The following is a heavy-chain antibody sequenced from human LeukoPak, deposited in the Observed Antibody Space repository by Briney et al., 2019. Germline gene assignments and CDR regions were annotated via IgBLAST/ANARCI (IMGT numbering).Heavy chain of an antibody. V-gene: IGHV3-74*01. CDR1: GLTFSSHW. CDR2: ITNDGSST. D-gene: IGHD3-22*01. CDR3: ARLGGPSDTSGFLDY. Sequence: PGGSLRLSCAASGLTFSSHWMHWVRQAPGKGLVWVSRITNDGSSTTYADSVKGRFTISRDNSKNTLYVQMNSLRAEDTAVYYCARLGGPSDTSGFLDYWGQGTLVTVS. J-gene: IGHJ4*02.